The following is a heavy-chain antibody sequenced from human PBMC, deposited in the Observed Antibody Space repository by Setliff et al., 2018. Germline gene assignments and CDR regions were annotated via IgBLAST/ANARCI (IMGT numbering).Heavy chain of an antibody. CDR2: IIPIFGTA. Sequence: GASVKVSCKASGGTFSSYAISWVRQAPGQGLEWMGGIIPIFGTANYAQKFQGRVTIPADESTSTAYMELSSLRSEDTAVYYCARARVVPAAMGYYYYMDVWGKGTTVTVSS. CDR1: GGTFSSYA. J-gene: IGHJ6*03. CDR3: ARARVVPAAMGYYYYMDV. D-gene: IGHD2-2*01. V-gene: IGHV1-69*13.